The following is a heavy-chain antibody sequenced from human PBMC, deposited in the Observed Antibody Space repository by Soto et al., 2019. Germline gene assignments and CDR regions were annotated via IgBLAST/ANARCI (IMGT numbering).Heavy chain of an antibody. Sequence: VQLLESGGGLVQPGGSLRLSCAASGFIFRDYAMNWVRQAPGKGLEGVSGISGSGDSARYADSVKGRFTISRDNSRDTLYLHMNSLRVDDTAVYYCGKERRGSGWSVCDFWGQGDLVTVSS. CDR2: ISGSGDSA. D-gene: IGHD6-19*01. CDR3: GKERRGSGWSVCDF. V-gene: IGHV3-23*01. CDR1: GFIFRDYA. J-gene: IGHJ4*02.